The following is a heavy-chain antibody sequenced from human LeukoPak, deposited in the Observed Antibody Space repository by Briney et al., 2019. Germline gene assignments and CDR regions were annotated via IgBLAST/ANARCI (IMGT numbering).Heavy chain of an antibody. CDR1: GYTFINYG. D-gene: IGHD3-16*02. V-gene: IGHV1-18*01. Sequence: ASVKVSCKASGYTFINYGISWMRQAPGQGLEWMGWISAYNGNTNYAQKLQGRVTMTTDTSTSTAYMELRSLRSDDTAVYYCARDPMYYDYVWGSYRYYDAFDIWGQGTMVTVSS. CDR2: ISAYNGNT. CDR3: ARDPMYYDYVWGSYRYYDAFDI. J-gene: IGHJ3*02.